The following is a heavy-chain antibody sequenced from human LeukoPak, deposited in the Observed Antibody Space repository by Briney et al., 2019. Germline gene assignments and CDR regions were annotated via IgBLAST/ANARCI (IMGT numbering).Heavy chain of an antibody. J-gene: IGHJ4*02. CDR2: IYYSGST. D-gene: IGHD3-10*01. CDR1: GGSISSSSYY. CDR3: ASGRVDYYGSGPLDY. Sequence: PSETLSLTCTVSGGSISSSSYYWGWIRQPPGKGLEWIGSIYYSGSTYYNPSLKSRVTISVDTSKNQFSLKLSSVTAADTAVYYCASGRVDYYGSGPLDYWGQGTLVTVSS. V-gene: IGHV4-39*07.